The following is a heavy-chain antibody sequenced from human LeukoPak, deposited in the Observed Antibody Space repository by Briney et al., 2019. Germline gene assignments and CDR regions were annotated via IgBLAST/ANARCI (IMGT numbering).Heavy chain of an antibody. CDR2: INTNTGNP. J-gene: IGHJ6*02. D-gene: IGHD2-21*01. V-gene: IGHV7-4-1*02. CDR1: GYTFTSNY. CDR3: ARGSSSDTVVIPVVKYFAFFYGMDV. Sequence: ASVKVSCKASGYTFTSNYIHWVRQAPGQGLEWMGWINTNTGNPTYAQGFTGRFVFSLDTSVSTAYLQISSLKAEDTAVYYCARGSSSDTVVIPVVKYFAFFYGMDVWGQGTAVTVAS.